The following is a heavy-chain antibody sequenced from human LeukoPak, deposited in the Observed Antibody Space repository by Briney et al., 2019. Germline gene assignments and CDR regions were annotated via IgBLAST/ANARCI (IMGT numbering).Heavy chain of an antibody. CDR1: GYTFTGYY. V-gene: IGHV1-2*02. D-gene: IGHD3-22*01. CDR2: INPNSGGT. J-gene: IGHJ4*02. Sequence: ASVKVSCKASGYTFTGYYMHWVRQAPGQGLEWMGWINPNSGGTNYAQKFQGRVTTTRDTSISTAYMELSRLRSDDTAVYYCARVAYYYDSSGHLDYWGQGTLVTVSS. CDR3: ARVAYYYDSSGHLDY.